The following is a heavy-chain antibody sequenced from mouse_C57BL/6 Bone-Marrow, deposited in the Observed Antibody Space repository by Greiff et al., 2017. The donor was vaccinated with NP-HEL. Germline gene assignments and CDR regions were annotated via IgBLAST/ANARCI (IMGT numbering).Heavy chain of an antibody. CDR3: ASSPPYCYFDV. D-gene: IGHD6-1*01. CDR2: IAPSDRYT. Sequence: VQLQQPGAELVRPGTSVKLSCKASGYTFTSYWMHWVKQRPGQGLAWLGVIAPSDRYTHYNQKFTGTATFTVDTSSSTAYMQLSSLTSDDTAVYYCASSPPYCYFDVWGPGTPVTVSS. CDR1: GYTFTSYW. J-gene: IGHJ1*01. V-gene: IGHV1-59*01.